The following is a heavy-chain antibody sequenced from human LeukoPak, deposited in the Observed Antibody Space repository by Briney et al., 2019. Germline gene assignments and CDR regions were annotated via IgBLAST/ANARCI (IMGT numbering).Heavy chain of an antibody. CDR3: AREFSSGWYGFDY. CDR2: ISSSSSYI. Sequence: PGGSLRLSCAVSGFTLSSYTMNWVRQAPGKGLEWVSSISSSSSYIYYADSVKGRFTISRDNAKNSLYLQMNSMRAEDTAVYYCAREFSSGWYGFDYWGQGTLVTVSS. CDR1: GFTLSSYT. J-gene: IGHJ4*02. V-gene: IGHV3-21*01. D-gene: IGHD6-19*01.